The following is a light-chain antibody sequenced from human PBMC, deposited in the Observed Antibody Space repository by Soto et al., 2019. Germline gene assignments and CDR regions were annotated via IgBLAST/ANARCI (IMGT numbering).Light chain of an antibody. V-gene: IGKV2-30*02. J-gene: IGKJ5*01. Sequence: VMTQSPLSLPVTLLQPSSISFKSDQILVHSDGIAYFSWFQQRPGRSPRRLIYKVSNRASGVPARFSGSGSGTDFALKISRVEAEDVGVYYCMQGTHWPITFGQGTRLEI. CDR1: QILVHSDGIAY. CDR3: MQGTHWPIT. CDR2: KVS.